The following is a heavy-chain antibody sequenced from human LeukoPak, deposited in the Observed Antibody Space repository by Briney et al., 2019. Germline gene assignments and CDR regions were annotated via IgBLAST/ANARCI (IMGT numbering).Heavy chain of an antibody. CDR1: GGSISSYY. Sequence: SETLSLTCTVSGGSISSYYWSWIRQPPGRGLEWIGYIYYSGSTNYNPSLKSRVTISVDTSKNQFSLKLSSVTAADTAVYYCARSPNYYDSSGYYIDYWGQGTLVTVSS. J-gene: IGHJ4*02. D-gene: IGHD3-22*01. CDR3: ARSPNYYDSSGYYIDY. CDR2: IYYSGST. V-gene: IGHV4-59*01.